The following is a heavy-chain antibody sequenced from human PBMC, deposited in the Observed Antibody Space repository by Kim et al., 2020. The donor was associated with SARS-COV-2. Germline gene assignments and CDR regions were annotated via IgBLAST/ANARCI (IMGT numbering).Heavy chain of an antibody. J-gene: IGHJ2*01. Sequence: ASVKVSCKASGYTFTSYAMHWVRQAPGQRLEWMGWINAGNGNTKYSQKFQGRVTITRDTSASTAYMELSSLRSEDTAVYYCAKIGYCSSTSCYREDFDLWGRGTLVTVSS. CDR2: INAGNGNT. CDR3: AKIGYCSSTSCYREDFDL. D-gene: IGHD2-2*02. V-gene: IGHV1-3*01. CDR1: GYTFTSYA.